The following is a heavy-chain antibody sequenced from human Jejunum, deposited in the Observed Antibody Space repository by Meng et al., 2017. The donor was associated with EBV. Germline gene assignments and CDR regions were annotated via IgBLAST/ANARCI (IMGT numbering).Heavy chain of an antibody. D-gene: IGHD2/OR15-2a*01. CDR2: INIGNGNT. CDR3: ATGDDYGNSNFDY. Sequence: QVQVVQLGAEVKKPGASVKVSCKASGYMFISYARHWVRQAPGQRLEWMGWINIGNGNTKYSQKFHGRLTISRDTSANTAYLELSSLTSEDTAIYYCATGDDYGNSNFDYWGQGTLVTVSS. V-gene: IGHV1-3*04. CDR1: GYMFISYA. J-gene: IGHJ4*02.